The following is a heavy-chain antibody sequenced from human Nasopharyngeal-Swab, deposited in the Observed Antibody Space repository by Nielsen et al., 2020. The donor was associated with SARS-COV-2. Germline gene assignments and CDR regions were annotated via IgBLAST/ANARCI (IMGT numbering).Heavy chain of an antibody. Sequence: VRQAPGKGLEWVSVIYSGGSTDSADSVKGRFTISSHNSKYTLNLQMNSLRAMETAVYYCAWCIIAFWSGYYEYYCYFDLWGRGTLVTVSS. V-gene: IGHV3-53*04. J-gene: IGHJ2*01. D-gene: IGHD3-3*01. CDR2: IYSGGST. CDR3: AWCIIAFWSGYYEYYCYFDL.